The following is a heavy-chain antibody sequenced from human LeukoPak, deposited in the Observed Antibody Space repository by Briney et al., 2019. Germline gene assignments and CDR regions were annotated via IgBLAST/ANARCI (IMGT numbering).Heavy chain of an antibody. Sequence: GGSLRLSCAASGFTFSSYAMHWVRQAPGKGLEWVAVISYDGSNKYYADSVKGRFTNSRDNSKNTLYLQMNSLRAEDTAVYYCARAPKITMVRGVIFNYFDYWGQGTLVTVSS. CDR2: ISYDGSNK. CDR3: ARAPKITMVRGVIFNYFDY. V-gene: IGHV3-30*04. D-gene: IGHD3-10*01. J-gene: IGHJ4*02. CDR1: GFTFSSYA.